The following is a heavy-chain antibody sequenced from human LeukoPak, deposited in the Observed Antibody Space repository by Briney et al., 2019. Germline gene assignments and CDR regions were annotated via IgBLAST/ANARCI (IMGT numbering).Heavy chain of an antibody. CDR3: ARQMGRGSYFDY. CDR2: IYYSGST. CDR1: GGSISSSSYY. Sequence: SETLSLTCTVSGGSISSSSYYWGWVRQPPGKGLEWFLSIYYSGSTYSNPSLKSRVTISVDTSRNQFSLKLSYVTTAETAADYCARQMGRGSYFDYWGQGTLVTVSS. D-gene: IGHD1-26*01. J-gene: IGHJ4*02. V-gene: IGHV4-39*01.